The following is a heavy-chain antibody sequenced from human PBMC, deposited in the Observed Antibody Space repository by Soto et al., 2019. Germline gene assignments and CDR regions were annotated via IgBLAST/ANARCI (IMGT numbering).Heavy chain of an antibody. CDR1: GYTYTSYY. J-gene: IGHJ6*02. Sequence: ASVKAFCKASGYTYTSYYMHWVRQAPGQGLEWMGIINPSGGSTSYAQKFQGRVTMARDTSTITVYMELSSLRSEDTAVYYCARDEISPQYYCLWSAHGCMDVLGQGTTVTVSS. D-gene: IGHD3-3*01. CDR3: ARDEISPQYYCLWSAHGCMDV. V-gene: IGHV1-46*01. CDR2: INPSGGST.